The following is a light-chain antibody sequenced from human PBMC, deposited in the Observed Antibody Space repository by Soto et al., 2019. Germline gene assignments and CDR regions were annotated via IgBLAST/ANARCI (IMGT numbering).Light chain of an antibody. J-gene: IGLJ1*01. CDR1: SGHSSYI. CDR2: LEGSGNY. Sequence: QSVLTQSSSASASLGSSVKLTCTLSSGHSSYIIAWHQQQPGKAPRYLMKLEGSGNYNKGSGVPDRFSGSSSGADRYLTISNLQFEDEADYYCETWVSNTYVFGNGTKLTVL. CDR3: ETWVSNTYV. V-gene: IGLV4-60*02.